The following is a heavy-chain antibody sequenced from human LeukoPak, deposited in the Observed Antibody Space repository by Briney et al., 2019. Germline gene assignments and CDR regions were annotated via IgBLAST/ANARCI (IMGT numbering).Heavy chain of an antibody. Sequence: PGGSLRLSCAASEFTFSRNTMNWVRQAPGKGLEWVAVISYDGSNKYYADSVKGRFTFSRDNSMNTLYLQMNSLRAEDTAVYYCAKVGARYYYYGVDVWGQGTTVTVSS. D-gene: IGHD4-17*01. V-gene: IGHV3-30*18. J-gene: IGHJ6*02. CDR3: AKVGARYYYYGVDV. CDR2: ISYDGSNK. CDR1: EFTFSRNT.